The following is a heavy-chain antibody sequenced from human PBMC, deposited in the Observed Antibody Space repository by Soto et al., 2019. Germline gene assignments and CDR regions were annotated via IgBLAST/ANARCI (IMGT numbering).Heavy chain of an antibody. CDR1: GGSISSGGYS. D-gene: IGHD6-6*01. Sequence: SETLSLTCAVSGGSISSGGYSWSWIRQPPGKGLEWIGYIYHSGSTYYNPPLKSRVTISVDRSKNQFSLKLSSVTAADTAVYYCARYSIAARRGIDYWGQGTLVTVSS. CDR3: ARYSIAARRGIDY. V-gene: IGHV4-30-2*01. CDR2: IYHSGST. J-gene: IGHJ4*02.